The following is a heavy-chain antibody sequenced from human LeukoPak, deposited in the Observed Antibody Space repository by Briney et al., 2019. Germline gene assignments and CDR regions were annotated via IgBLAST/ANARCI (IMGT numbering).Heavy chain of an antibody. D-gene: IGHD2-8*01. CDR3: SRENGAFSSFGH. Sequence: SETLSLTCGVSGGSISNTNWWSWVRQPPGQGLEWIGEISLTGLTHYNPSLESRVTVSLDKSKNQLSLNLTSVTAADTAVYYCSRENGAFSSFGHWGQGTLVTVLS. CDR1: GGSISNTNW. J-gene: IGHJ4*02. V-gene: IGHV4-4*02. CDR2: ISLTGLT.